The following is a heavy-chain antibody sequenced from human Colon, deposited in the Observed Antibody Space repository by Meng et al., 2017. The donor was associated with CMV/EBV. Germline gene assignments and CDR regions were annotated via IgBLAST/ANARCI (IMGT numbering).Heavy chain of an antibody. J-gene: IGHJ4*02. CDR2: INHSGST. CDR3: ARIVGPFDY. D-gene: IGHD2-15*01. CDR1: GGSFSGYY. Sequence: LSLTCAVYGGSFSGYYWSWVRQPPGKGLEWIGEINHSGSTNYNPSLKSRVTISVDTSKNQFSLKLSSVTAADTAVYYCARIVGPFDYWGQGTLVTVSS. V-gene: IGHV4-34*01.